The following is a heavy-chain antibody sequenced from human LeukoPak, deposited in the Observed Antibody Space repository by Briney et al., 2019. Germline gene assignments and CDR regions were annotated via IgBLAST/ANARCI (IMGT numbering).Heavy chain of an antibody. Sequence: SETLSLTCTVSGGSLSTYFWSWIRQPPGKGLEWIGYIYYSGSAKYNPSLASRVTISVDTSKKQFSLNLRSVTAADTAVYYCARHITYGSGSYRGNDYWGQGTLVTVSS. V-gene: IGHV4-59*08. J-gene: IGHJ4*02. CDR2: IYYSGSA. D-gene: IGHD3-10*01. CDR3: ARHITYGSGSYRGNDY. CDR1: GGSLSTYF.